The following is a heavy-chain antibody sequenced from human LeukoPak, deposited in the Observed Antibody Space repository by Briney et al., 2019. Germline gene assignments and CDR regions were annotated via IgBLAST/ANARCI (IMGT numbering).Heavy chain of an antibody. Sequence: GGSLRLSCAASGFTFSSYNMNWVRRAPGKGLEWVSSITSGSSYICYADSVKGRFTISRDNAKNSLYLQMNSLRAEDTAVYYCARDPYSGSYGNYYYYFMDVWGKGTTVTISS. D-gene: IGHD1-26*01. CDR1: GFTFSSYN. CDR3: ARDPYSGSYGNYYYYFMDV. CDR2: ITSGSSYI. V-gene: IGHV3-21*01. J-gene: IGHJ6*03.